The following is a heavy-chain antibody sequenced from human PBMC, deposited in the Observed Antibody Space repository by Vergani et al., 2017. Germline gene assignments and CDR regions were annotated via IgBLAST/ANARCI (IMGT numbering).Heavy chain of an antibody. CDR2: IKQDGSEK. D-gene: IGHD2-2*01. CDR1: GGSFSGYY. CDR3: ARVRRYDIVVVPAALIFDY. V-gene: IGHV3-7*01. Sequence: VQLQQWGAGLLKPSETLSLTCAVYGGSFSGYYWSWVRQAPGKGLEWVANIKQDGSEKYYVDSVKGRFTISRDNAKNSLYLQMNSLRAEDTAVYYCARVRRYDIVVVPAALIFDYWGQGTLVTVSS. J-gene: IGHJ4*02.